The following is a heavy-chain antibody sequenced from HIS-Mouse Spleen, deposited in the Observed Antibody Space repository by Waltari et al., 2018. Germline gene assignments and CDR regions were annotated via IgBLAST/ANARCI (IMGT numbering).Heavy chain of an antibody. D-gene: IGHD6-19*01. J-gene: IGHJ4*02. V-gene: IGHV4-39*01. CDR3: ARRRGWFDY. CDR1: GRSISSSSYY. Sequence: QLQLQESGPGLVKPSDTLSLTCPVPGRSISSSSYYGGWLRQPPGKGLEWIGSIYYSGSTYYNPSLKSRVTISVDTSKNQFSLKLSSVTAADTAVYYCARRRGWFDYWGQGTLVTVSS. CDR2: IYYSGST.